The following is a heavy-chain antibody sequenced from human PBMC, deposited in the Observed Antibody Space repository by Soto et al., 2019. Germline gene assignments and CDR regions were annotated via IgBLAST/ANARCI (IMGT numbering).Heavy chain of an antibody. CDR2: ISAYNGNT. V-gene: IGHV1-18*01. Sequence: ASVKVSCKASGYTFTSYGISWVRQAPGQGLEGMGWISAYNGNTNYAQKLQGRVTMTTDTSTSTAYMELRSLRSDDTAVYYCARDVYYYDSSGPALDYWGQGTLVTVSS. J-gene: IGHJ4*02. CDR3: ARDVYYYDSSGPALDY. CDR1: GYTFTSYG. D-gene: IGHD3-22*01.